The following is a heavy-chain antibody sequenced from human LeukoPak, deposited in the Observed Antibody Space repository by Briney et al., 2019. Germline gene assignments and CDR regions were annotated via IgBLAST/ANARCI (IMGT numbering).Heavy chain of an antibody. CDR3: ARVSSSWYQGFDY. D-gene: IGHD6-13*01. V-gene: IGHV3-23*01. CDR2: ISGSGGST. Sequence: PGGSLRLSCAASGFTFSSYAMSWVRQAPGKGLEWVSAISGSGGSTYYADSVKGRFTISRDNSKNTLCLQMNSLRAEDTAVYYCARVSSSWYQGFDYWGQGTLVTVSS. CDR1: GFTFSSYA. J-gene: IGHJ4*02.